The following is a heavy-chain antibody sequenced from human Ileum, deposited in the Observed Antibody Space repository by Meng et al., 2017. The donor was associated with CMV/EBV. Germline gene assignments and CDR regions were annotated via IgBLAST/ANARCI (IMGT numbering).Heavy chain of an antibody. CDR2: IYYSGSP. D-gene: IGHD2-15*01. CDR3: VRQVVAASFDY. V-gene: IGHV4-30-4*08. CDR1: GGSITSGNYY. Sequence: VQLQESGQGLVKPSQTLSLTCTVSGGSITSGNYYWSWIRQPPGRGLEWIGYIYYSGSPYYKPSLKSRVTISLDTSKNQFSLNLRSVTATDSAVYYCVRQVVAASFDYWGQGALVTVSS. J-gene: IGHJ4*02.